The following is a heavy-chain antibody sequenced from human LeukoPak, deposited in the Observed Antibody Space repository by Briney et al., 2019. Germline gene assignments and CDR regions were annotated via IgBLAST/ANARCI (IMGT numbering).Heavy chain of an antibody. Sequence: PGGSLRLSRAASGFNVSYYSMNWVRQAPGKGLEWVSYISFSNSTLYYADSVRGRFTISRDNAKNSLSLQMNSLRAEDTAVYYCAGGGATSFDYWGQGILGTVSS. D-gene: IGHD5-12*01. CDR2: ISFSNSTL. J-gene: IGHJ4*02. CDR3: AGGGATSFDY. V-gene: IGHV3-48*04. CDR1: GFNVSYYS.